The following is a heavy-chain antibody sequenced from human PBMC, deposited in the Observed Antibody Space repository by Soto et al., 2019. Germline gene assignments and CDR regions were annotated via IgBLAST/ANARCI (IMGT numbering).Heavy chain of an antibody. CDR2: IVVGSGNT. J-gene: IGHJ3*02. CDR3: ARDSGGSLWFGELTIDDAFDI. Sequence: SVRVSCKASGFTFTSSAVQWVRQARGQRLEWIGWIVVGSGNTNYAQKFQERVTITRDMSTSTAYMELSSLRSEDTAVYYCARDSGGSLWFGELTIDDAFDIWG. D-gene: IGHD3-10*01. CDR1: GFTFTSSA. V-gene: IGHV1-58*01.